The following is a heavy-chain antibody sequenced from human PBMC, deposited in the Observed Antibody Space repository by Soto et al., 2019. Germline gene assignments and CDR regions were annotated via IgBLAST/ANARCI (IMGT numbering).Heavy chain of an antibody. D-gene: IGHD3-22*01. CDR1: GGSISSGVYY. J-gene: IGHJ4*02. V-gene: IGHV4-31*03. CDR3: ARDSDPYYYDSSGYSD. Sequence: PSETLSLTCTVSGGSISSGVYYWIWIRQHPGKGLEWIGYIYYSGSTYYNPSLKSRVTISVDTSKNQFSLKLSSVTAADTAVYYCARDSDPYYYDSSGYSDWGQGTLVTVSS. CDR2: IYYSGST.